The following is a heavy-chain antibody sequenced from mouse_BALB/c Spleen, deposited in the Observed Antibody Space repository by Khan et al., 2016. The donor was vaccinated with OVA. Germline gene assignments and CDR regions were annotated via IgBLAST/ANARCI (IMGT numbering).Heavy chain of an antibody. CDR2: IYPGNVNT. D-gene: IGHD2-1*01. CDR1: GYSFTSYY. Sequence: QVQLQQSGPEVVKPGASVRISCKASGYSFTSYYINWVKQRPGQGLEWIGWIYPGNVNTKYNENFKGKATLTADKSSSTAYMHLRSLTSEDSAVYFCARGGYCANYRAWFAYWGQGTLVTVAA. V-gene: IGHV1S56*01. CDR3: ARGGYCANYRAWFAY. J-gene: IGHJ3*01.